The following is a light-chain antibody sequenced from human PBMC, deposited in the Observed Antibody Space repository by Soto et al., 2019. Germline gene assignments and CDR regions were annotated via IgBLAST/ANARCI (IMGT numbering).Light chain of an antibody. CDR1: LSISNN. Sequence: VMTQSPATLSVSPGERATLSCRASLSISNNLAWYQQKPGQAPLLLIYSASTRATAISARFSGSASGTEFTLTISRRQSEDFDVYYCQQDNEWHLTFGGGTKVETK. CDR3: QQDNEWHLT. V-gene: IGKV3-15*01. CDR2: SAS. J-gene: IGKJ4*01.